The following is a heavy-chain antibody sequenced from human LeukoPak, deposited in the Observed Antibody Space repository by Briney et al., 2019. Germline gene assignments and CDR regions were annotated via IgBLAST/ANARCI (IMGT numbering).Heavy chain of an antibody. CDR1: GGSISSYY. J-gene: IGHJ4*02. Sequence: SETLSLTCTVSGGSISSYYWSWIRQPPEKGLEWIGYIYYSGSTNYNPSLKSRVTMSVDTSKNQFSLKLSSVTAADTAVYYCAREVLEGSGSYGAWGQGTLVTVSS. CDR2: IYYSGST. V-gene: IGHV4-59*12. CDR3: AREVLEGSGSYGA. D-gene: IGHD3-10*02.